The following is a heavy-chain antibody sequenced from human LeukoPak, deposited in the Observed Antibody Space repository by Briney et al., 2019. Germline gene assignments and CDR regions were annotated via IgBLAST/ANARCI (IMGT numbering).Heavy chain of an antibody. V-gene: IGHV4-4*07. D-gene: IGHD3-3*01. CDR1: TGSVSGCY. J-gene: IGHJ3*01. Sequence: SETLSLTCAVSTGSVSGCYWSWIRQPAGRGLEWIGRISASGDTSYNPSLKGRVTVSVDTSKNLFSLKLSSVTAADTAVYYCARHPCYDFGHDAFDLWGQGTMVTVSS. CDR2: ISASGDT. CDR3: ARHPCYDFGHDAFDL.